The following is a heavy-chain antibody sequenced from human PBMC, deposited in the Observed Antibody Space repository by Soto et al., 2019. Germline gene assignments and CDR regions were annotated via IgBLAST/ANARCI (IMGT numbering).Heavy chain of an antibody. CDR2: IIPIFGTA. CDR1: GDTFTSYA. D-gene: IGHD3-22*01. Sequence: SVKVSCKASGDTFTSYAISWVRQAPGQGLEWMGGIIPIFGTANYAQKFQGRVTITADESTSTAYMELSSLRSEDTAVYYCARGRYYYDSSGYSIDYWGQGTLVTVSS. CDR3: ARGRYYYDSSGYSIDY. J-gene: IGHJ4*02. V-gene: IGHV1-69*13.